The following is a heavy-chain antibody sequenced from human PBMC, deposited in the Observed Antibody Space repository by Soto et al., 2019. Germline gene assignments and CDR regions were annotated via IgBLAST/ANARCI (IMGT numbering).Heavy chain of an antibody. CDR2: IIPIFGTA. CDR3: AGGAVLGEGADY. CDR1: GGTFSSYA. D-gene: IGHD3-16*01. V-gene: IGHV1-69*06. Sequence: QVQLVQSGAEVKKPGSSVKVSCKASGGTFSSYAISWVRQAPGQGLEWMGGIIPIFGTANYAQKFQGRVTITADKSTSTAYMAMSSMRFEETAVYYCAGGAVLGEGADYWGQGTLVTVSS. J-gene: IGHJ4*02.